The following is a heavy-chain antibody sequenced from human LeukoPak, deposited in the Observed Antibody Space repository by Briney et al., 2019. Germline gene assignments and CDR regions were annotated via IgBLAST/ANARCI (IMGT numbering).Heavy chain of an antibody. CDR3: ARDPRGGYCSSTSCYHDAFDI. V-gene: IGHV3-48*01. CDR2: ISSSSATI. Sequence: GGSLRLSCEGSGFTFSAYNMNWVRQAPGKGLESISYISSSSATIFYADSVKGRFTISRDNDKNSLYLQMNSLRAEDTAVYYCARDPRGGYCSSTSCYHDAFDIWGQGTMVTVSS. CDR1: GFTFSAYN. D-gene: IGHD2-2*01. J-gene: IGHJ3*02.